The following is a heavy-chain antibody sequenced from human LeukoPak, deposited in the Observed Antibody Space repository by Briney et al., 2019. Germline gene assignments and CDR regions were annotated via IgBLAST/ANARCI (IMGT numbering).Heavy chain of an antibody. D-gene: IGHD3-22*01. CDR1: GFTFSSYW. CDR3: AKGPDSSGYGYYYGMVV. CDR2: INSDGSST. J-gene: IGHJ6*02. Sequence: GGSLRLSCAASGFTFSSYWMHWVRQAPGKGLVWVSRINSDGSSTTYADSVKGRFTISRDNAKNTLYLQMNSLRDEDTAVYYCAKGPDSSGYGYYYGMVVWGQGTTVTVSS. V-gene: IGHV3-74*01.